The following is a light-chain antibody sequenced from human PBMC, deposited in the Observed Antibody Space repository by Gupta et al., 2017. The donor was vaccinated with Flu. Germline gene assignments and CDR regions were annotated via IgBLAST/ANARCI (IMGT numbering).Light chain of an antibody. CDR3: NSDTSNSYVV. Sequence: SALTQPASVSGSPGPSITISCTGAYTDVGGYNYVSWYQHHPGKAPKLMIYEVSNRPSGVAIRFSGSKAGNTASLTISAHEEEDDADYYGNSDTSNSYVVFGGGTKRTVL. CDR2: EVS. J-gene: IGLJ2*01. V-gene: IGLV2-14*01. CDR1: YTDVGGYNY.